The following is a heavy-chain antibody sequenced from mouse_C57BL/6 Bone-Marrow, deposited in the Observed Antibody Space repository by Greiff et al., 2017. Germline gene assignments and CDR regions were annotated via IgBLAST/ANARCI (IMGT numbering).Heavy chain of an antibody. CDR3: ARERRAYYSNWNYFDY. CDR2: ISDGGSYT. Sequence: EVQVVESGGGLVKPGGSLKLSCAASGFTFSSYAMSWVRQTPEKRLEWVATISDGGSYTYYPDNVKGRFTISRDNAKNNLYLQMSHLKSEDTAMYYCARERRAYYSNWNYFDYWGQGTTLTVSS. CDR1: GFTFSSYA. J-gene: IGHJ2*01. D-gene: IGHD2-5*01. V-gene: IGHV5-4*01.